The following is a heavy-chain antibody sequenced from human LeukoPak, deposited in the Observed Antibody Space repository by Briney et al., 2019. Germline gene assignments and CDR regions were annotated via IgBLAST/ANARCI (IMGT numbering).Heavy chain of an antibody. V-gene: IGHV1-2*02. D-gene: IGHD3-16*02. CDR2: INPNGGGT. CDR3: ARLYYDYVWGSYRLDY. Sequence: GASVKVSCKASGYTFTGYYMHWVRQAPGQGLEWMGWINPNGGGTNYAQKFQGRVTMTRDTSISTAYMELSRLRSDDTAVYYCARLYYDYVWGSYRLDYWGQGTLVTVSS. J-gene: IGHJ4*02. CDR1: GYTFTGYY.